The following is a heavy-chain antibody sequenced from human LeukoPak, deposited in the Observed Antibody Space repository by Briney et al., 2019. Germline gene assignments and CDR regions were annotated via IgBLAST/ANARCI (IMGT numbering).Heavy chain of an antibody. CDR1: GFTFSRYS. V-gene: IGHV3-48*04. J-gene: IGHJ4*02. CDR2: ISSSGSSSGRII. D-gene: IGHD3-10*01. Sequence: GGSLRLSCAASGFTFSRYSMNWVRQTPGKGLEGVSYISSSGSSSGRIIDYADSVKGRFTISRDNAKNSLYLQMNSLRAEDTAVYYCARRSPLVRGKNTGGFDYWGQGTLVTVSS. CDR3: ARRSPLVRGKNTGGFDY.